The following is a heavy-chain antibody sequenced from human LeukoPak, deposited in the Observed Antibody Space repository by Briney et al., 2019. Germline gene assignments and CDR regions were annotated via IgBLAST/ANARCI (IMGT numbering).Heavy chain of an antibody. Sequence: GGSLRLSCAASGFTFDDYAMHWVRQAPGKGLEWVSGISWNSGSIGYADSVKGRFTISRDNAKNSLYLQMNSLRAEDTALYYCAKTGRGLRFFDYWGQGTLVTVSS. J-gene: IGHJ4*02. CDR2: ISWNSGSI. V-gene: IGHV3-9*01. D-gene: IGHD3-3*01. CDR1: GFTFDDYA. CDR3: AKTGRGLRFFDY.